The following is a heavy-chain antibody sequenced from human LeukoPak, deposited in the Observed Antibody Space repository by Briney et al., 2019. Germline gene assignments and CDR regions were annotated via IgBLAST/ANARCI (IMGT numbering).Heavy chain of an antibody. Sequence: GGSLRLSCAASGFTFSGSAMHWVRQAPGKGLEWVSYISSSSSTIYYADSVKGRFTISRDNAKNSLYLQMNSLRAEDTAVYYCAGTSTGTTVDYWGQGTLVTVSS. CDR1: GFTFSGSA. CDR3: AGTSTGTTVDY. CDR2: ISSSSSTI. V-gene: IGHV3-48*01. D-gene: IGHD1-7*01. J-gene: IGHJ4*02.